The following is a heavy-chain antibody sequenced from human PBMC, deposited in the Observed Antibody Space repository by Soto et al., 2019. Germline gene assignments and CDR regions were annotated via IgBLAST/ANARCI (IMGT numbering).Heavy chain of an antibody. Sequence: GGSLRLSCAASGFTFSNAWMSWVRQAPGKGLEWVGRIKSKTDGGTTDYAAPVKGRFTISRDDSKNTLYLQMNSLKTEDTAVYYCTTDRWGARITIFGVEVPLHVNDAFDIWGQGTMVTVSS. CDR1: GFTFSNAW. J-gene: IGHJ3*02. CDR2: IKSKTDGGTT. D-gene: IGHD3-3*01. V-gene: IGHV3-15*01. CDR3: TTDRWGARITIFGVEVPLHVNDAFDI.